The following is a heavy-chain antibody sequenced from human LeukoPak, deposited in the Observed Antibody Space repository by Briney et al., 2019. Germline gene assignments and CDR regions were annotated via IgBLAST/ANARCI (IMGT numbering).Heavy chain of an antibody. CDR3: ARSSTLQGFNWFDP. CDR2: ISSSSSYI. D-gene: IGHD6-6*01. Sequence: GGSLRLSCAASGFTFSSYSMNWVRQAPGKGLEWVSSISSSSSYIYYADSVKGRFTISRDNSKNTLFLQMNILRAEDTAVYYCARSSTLQGFNWFDPWGQGTLVTVSS. J-gene: IGHJ5*02. V-gene: IGHV3-21*04. CDR1: GFTFSSYS.